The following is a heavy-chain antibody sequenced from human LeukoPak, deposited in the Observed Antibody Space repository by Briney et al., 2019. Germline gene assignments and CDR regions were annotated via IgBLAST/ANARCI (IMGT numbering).Heavy chain of an antibody. CDR2: MSSSDDGR. J-gene: IGHJ6*03. CDR1: GFSFSSYA. D-gene: IGHD3-9*01. V-gene: IGHV3-21*01. Sequence: GGSLRLSCATSGFSFSSYAMSWVRQAPGKGLEWVSAMSSSDDGRYYADSVKGRFTISRDNAKNSLYLQMNSLRAEDTAVYYCARANDNYYYYYMDVWGKGTTVTISS. CDR3: ARANDNYYYYYMDV.